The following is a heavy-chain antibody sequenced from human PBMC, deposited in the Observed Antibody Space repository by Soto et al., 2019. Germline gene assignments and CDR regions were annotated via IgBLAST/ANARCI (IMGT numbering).Heavy chain of an antibody. CDR3: ARHGDDFWSGYSGWFDP. J-gene: IGHJ5*02. D-gene: IGHD3-3*01. Sequence: GESLKISCKGSGYSFTSYWICWVRQMPWKGLEWMGIIYPGDSDTRYSPSFQGQVTISADKSISTAYLQWSSLKASDTAMYYCARHGDDFWSGYSGWFDPWGQGTLVTVSS. CDR1: GYSFTSYW. V-gene: IGHV5-51*01. CDR2: IYPGDSDT.